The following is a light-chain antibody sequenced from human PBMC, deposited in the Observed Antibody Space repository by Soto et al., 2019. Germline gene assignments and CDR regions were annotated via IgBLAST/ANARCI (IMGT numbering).Light chain of an antibody. CDR2: DNN. V-gene: IGLV1-51*01. CDR1: SSNIGSNY. Sequence: QSVLTQPPSVSAAPGQKVTISCSGSSSNIGSNYVSWYQQLPGTAPKLLLSDNNNRPSGMPDRFSGSKSGTSATLGITGLQTGDEADYYCGAWDSSLSAVVFGGGTKLTVL. J-gene: IGLJ2*01. CDR3: GAWDSSLSAVV.